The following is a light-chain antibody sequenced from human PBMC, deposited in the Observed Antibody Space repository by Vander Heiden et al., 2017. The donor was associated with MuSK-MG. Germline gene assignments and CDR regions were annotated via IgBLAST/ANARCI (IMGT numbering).Light chain of an antibody. CDR1: QSISSY. Sequence: DIPLTQSPSSLSASVGDRVTITCRASQSISSYVNCYQQKPGKAPKRLIYAASSLQSGVPSRFSGSGSGTDFTLTISSLQPEDCATYYCQQSYSTPYTFGQGTKVEIK. V-gene: IGKV1-39*01. CDR3: QQSYSTPYT. CDR2: AAS. J-gene: IGKJ2*01.